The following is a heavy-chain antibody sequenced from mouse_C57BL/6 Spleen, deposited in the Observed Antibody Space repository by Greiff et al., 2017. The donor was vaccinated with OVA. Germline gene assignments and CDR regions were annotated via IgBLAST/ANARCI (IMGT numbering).Heavy chain of an antibody. CDR1: GYTFTSYW. CDR2: IDPSDSYT. V-gene: IGHV1-69*01. Sequence: QVQLQQSGAELVMPGASVKLSCKASGYTFTSYWMHWVKQRPGQGLEWIGEIDPSDSYTNYNQKFKGKSTLTVDKSSSTAYMQLSSLTSEDSAVYYCARSYSNYEGYFDYWGQGTTLTVSS. D-gene: IGHD2-5*01. CDR3: ARSYSNYEGYFDY. J-gene: IGHJ2*01.